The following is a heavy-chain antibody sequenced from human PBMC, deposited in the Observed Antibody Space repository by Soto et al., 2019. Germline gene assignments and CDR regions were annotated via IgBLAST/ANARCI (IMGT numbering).Heavy chain of an antibody. Sequence: ASVQVSCKXSGYTFTGYYMHWVRQAPGQGLEWMGWINPNSGGTNYAQKFQGWVTMTRDTSISTAYMELSRLRSDDTAVYYCAREGSAAAGSSSYGMDVWGQGTTVTVSS. CDR3: AREGSAAAGSSSYGMDV. D-gene: IGHD6-13*01. CDR2: INPNSGGT. CDR1: GYTFTGYY. V-gene: IGHV1-2*04. J-gene: IGHJ6*02.